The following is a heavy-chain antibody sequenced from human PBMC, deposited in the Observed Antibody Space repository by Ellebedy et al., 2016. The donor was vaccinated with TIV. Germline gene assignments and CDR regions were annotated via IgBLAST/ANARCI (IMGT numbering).Heavy chain of an antibody. J-gene: IGHJ4*02. Sequence: GGSLRLXXAASGFTFTIYAMSCARQAPGKGLEWVSAISGSGDNTYYADSVKGRFTISRDNSKNTLYLQLDSLRAEDTAIYYCVAFTVNFDFWGQGTLVTVSS. CDR3: VAFTVNFDF. V-gene: IGHV3-23*01. CDR2: ISGSGDNT. CDR1: GFTFTIYA. D-gene: IGHD3-3*02.